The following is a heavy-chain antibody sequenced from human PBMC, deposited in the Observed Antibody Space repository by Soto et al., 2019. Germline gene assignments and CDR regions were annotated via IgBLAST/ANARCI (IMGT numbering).Heavy chain of an antibody. CDR3: ARGSFDWLLRGRPSYGMDV. CDR2: IIPIFGTA. J-gene: IGHJ6*02. D-gene: IGHD3-9*01. V-gene: IGHV1-69*13. Sequence: AVKVSCKASGCTFSSYAISWVRQAPGQGLEWMGGIIPIFGTANYAQKFQGRVTITADESTSTAYMELSSLRSEDTAVYYCARGSFDWLLRGRPSYGMDVWGQGTTVTVSS. CDR1: GCTFSSYA.